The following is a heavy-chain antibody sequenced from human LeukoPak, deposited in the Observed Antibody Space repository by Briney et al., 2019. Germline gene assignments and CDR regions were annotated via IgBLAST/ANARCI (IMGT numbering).Heavy chain of an antibody. D-gene: IGHD3-10*01. CDR3: ARHRPGLLWFGVLPGEEYFDY. V-gene: IGHV4-34*01. CDR2: INHSGST. J-gene: IGHJ4*02. CDR1: GGSFSGYY. Sequence: SETLSLTCAVYGGSFSGYYWSWIRQPPGKGLEWIGEINHSGSTNYNPSLKSRVTISVDTSKNQFSLKLSSVTAADTAVYYCARHRPGLLWFGVLPGEEYFDYWGQGTLVTVSS.